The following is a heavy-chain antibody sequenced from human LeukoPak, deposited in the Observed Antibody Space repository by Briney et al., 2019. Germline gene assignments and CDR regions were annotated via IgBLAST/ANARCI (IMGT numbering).Heavy chain of an antibody. CDR2: INPNSGGT. D-gene: IGHD4-11*01. J-gene: IGHJ6*03. CDR3: ARLYSKTHRWIGTPYYYYMDV. Sequence: GASVKVSCKASGYTFTGYYMHWVRQAPGQGLEWMGWINPNSGGTNYAQKFQGRVTMTRDTSISTAYMELSRLRSDDTAVYYCARLYSKTHRWIGTPYYYYMDVWGKGTTVTVSS. CDR1: GYTFTGYY. V-gene: IGHV1-2*02.